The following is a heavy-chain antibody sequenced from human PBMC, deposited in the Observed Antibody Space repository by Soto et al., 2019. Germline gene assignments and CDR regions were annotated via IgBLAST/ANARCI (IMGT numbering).Heavy chain of an antibody. CDR1: GFNFNDYG. CDR3: ARDGVGATPFYGYMDY. V-gene: IGHV3-33*01. J-gene: IGHJ4*02. CDR2: IWLDGNNK. D-gene: IGHD1-26*01. Sequence: QVQLVESGGGVVQPGGSLRLTCTASGFNFNDYGMQWVRQVPGKGLEWVATIWLDGNNKYYGDSVKGRFTISRDNSKNTQYRQMSSLRVEDTAVYYCARDGVGATPFYGYMDYSSLGTLVTVSS.